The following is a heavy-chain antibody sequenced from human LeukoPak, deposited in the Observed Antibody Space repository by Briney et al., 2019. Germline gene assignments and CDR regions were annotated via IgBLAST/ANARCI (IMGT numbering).Heavy chain of an antibody. CDR3: AIYCSSTSCSNDY. V-gene: IGHV4-34*01. D-gene: IGHD2-2*01. Sequence: SETLSLTCAVYGGAFSGYYCSWIRQPPGKGLEWIGEINHSGSTNYNPSLKSRVTISVDTSKNQFSLKLSSVTAADTAVYYCAIYCSSTSCSNDYWGQGTLVTVSS. CDR2: INHSGST. J-gene: IGHJ4*02. CDR1: GGAFSGYY.